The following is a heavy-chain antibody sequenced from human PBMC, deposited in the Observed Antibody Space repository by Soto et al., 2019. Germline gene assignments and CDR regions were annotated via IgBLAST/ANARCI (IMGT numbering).Heavy chain of an antibody. CDR2: ISYDGSNK. J-gene: IGHJ4*02. CDR3: AKDASLDY. D-gene: IGHD2-2*01. CDR1: GFTFSSYG. V-gene: IGHV3-30*18. Sequence: PGGSLRLSCAASGFTFSSYGMHWVRQAPGKGLEWVAVISYDGSNKYYADSVKGRFTISRGNSKNTLYLQMNSLRAEDTAVYYCAKDASLDYWGQGTLVTVSS.